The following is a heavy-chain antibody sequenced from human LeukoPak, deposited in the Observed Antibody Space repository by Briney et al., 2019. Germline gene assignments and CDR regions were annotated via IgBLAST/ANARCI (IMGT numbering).Heavy chain of an antibody. V-gene: IGHV3-21*01. CDR1: GFTFSSYS. D-gene: IGHD4-17*01. CDR3: ARSPGQYYGDMAWGFYYYMDV. Sequence: GGSLRLSCAASGFTFSSYSMNWVRQAPGKGLEWVSSISSSSSYIYYADSVKGRFTISRDNAKNSLYLQMNSLRAEDTAVYYCARSPGQYYGDMAWGFYYYMDVWGKGTTVTVSS. CDR2: ISSSSSYI. J-gene: IGHJ6*03.